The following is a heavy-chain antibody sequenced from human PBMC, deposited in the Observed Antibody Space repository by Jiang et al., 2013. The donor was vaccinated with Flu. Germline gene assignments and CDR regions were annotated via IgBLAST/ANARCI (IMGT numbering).Heavy chain of an antibody. CDR1: GGSISSGSYY. CDR3: ARESTATVTRGAFDI. Sequence: GPGLVKPSQTLSLTCTVSGGSISSGSYYWNWIRQSAGKGPEWIGRIYSSVATYNPSLESRVTISEDTSKNQFSLKLNSVTAADAAIYYCARESTATVTRGAFDIWGQGTMVTVS. CDR2: IYSSVA. V-gene: IGHV4-61*02. D-gene: IGHD5-18*01. J-gene: IGHJ3*02.